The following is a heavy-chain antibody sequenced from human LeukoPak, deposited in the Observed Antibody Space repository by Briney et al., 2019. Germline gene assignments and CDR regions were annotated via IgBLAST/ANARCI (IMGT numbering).Heavy chain of an antibody. J-gene: IGHJ6*04. V-gene: IGHV3-48*03. CDR2: ISSSGSTI. CDR1: GFTFSSYE. D-gene: IGHD3-10*02. CDR3: AELGITMIGGV. Sequence: PGGSLRLSCAASGFTFSSYEMNWVRRPPGKGLGWVSYISSSGSTIYYADSVKGRFTISRDNAKNSLYLQMNSLRAEDTAVYYCAELGITMIGGVWGKGTTVTISS.